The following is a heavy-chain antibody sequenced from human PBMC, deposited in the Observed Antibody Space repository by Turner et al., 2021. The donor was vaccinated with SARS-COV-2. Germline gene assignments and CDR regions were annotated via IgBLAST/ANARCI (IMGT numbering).Heavy chain of an antibody. Sequence: VRLGESGGGVGQPGRHGRRSRPASGFTFRSYGMHWVRQERGKGLGWVIVIPYDGSNKYYADAVKSLFAISRENSSNTLQLKMNSVGAEVTAGDNCALLAGSSWYDRWFDSWGQGTLVTVSS. J-gene: IGHJ5*01. CDR1: GFTFRSYG. V-gene: IGHV3-33*05. CDR2: IPYDGSNK. CDR3: ALLAGSSWYDRWFDS. D-gene: IGHD6-13*01.